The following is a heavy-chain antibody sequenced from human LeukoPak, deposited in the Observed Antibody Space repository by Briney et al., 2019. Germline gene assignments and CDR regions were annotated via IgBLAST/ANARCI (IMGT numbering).Heavy chain of an antibody. J-gene: IGHJ5*01. CDR2: IISRSSYI. CDR1: GFTFSSYS. CDR3: TRGNLPNPDS. Sequence: GGSLRLSCAASGFTFSSYSVNWVRQAPGKGLEWVASIISRSSYIYYADSVKGLLTISRDKAKNSLYLQMNSLRAEDTAVYSCTRGNLPNPDSWGQGTLVTVSS. V-gene: IGHV3-21*01. D-gene: IGHD1-14*01.